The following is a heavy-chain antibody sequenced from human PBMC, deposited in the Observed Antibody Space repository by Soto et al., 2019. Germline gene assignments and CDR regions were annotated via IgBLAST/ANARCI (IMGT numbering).Heavy chain of an antibody. CDR1: GGSFSDYF. CDR3: ARVSRGYYDY. D-gene: IGHD2-15*01. Sequence: SETLSLTCAFYGGSFSDYFWTWIRQPPGKGLEWIGEINHRGSTNYNPSLESRVTMSVDKSKKQFSLKLSSVTAAATAVYYCARVSRGYYDYWGQGTLVTVSS. V-gene: IGHV4-34*01. J-gene: IGHJ4*02. CDR2: INHRGST.